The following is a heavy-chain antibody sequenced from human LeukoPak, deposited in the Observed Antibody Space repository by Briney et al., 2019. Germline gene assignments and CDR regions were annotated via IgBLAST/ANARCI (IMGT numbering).Heavy chain of an antibody. CDR2: ISAYNGNT. D-gene: IGHD6-6*01. J-gene: IGHJ4*02. V-gene: IGHV1-18*04. CDR3: ARDRYNSSSKPPGGY. CDR1: GYTFTSYG. Sequence: ASVKVSCKASGYTFTSYGISWVRQAPGQRREGMGWISAYNGNTNYAQKLQGRVTMTTDTSTSTAYMELRSLRSDDTAVYYCARDRYNSSSKPPGGYWGQGTLVTVSS.